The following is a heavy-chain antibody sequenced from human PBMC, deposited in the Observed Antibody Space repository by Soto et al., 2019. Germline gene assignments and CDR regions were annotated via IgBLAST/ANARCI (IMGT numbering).Heavy chain of an antibody. D-gene: IGHD2-2*01. CDR1: GFTFSSYA. Sequence: EVQLLESGGGLVQPGGSLRLSCAASGFTFSSYAMSWVRQAPGKGLEWVSGISGSGVSTFYADSVKGRFTISRDNSKDTLYLQVNSLRAEDTAVYYCAKGYCTSSTCSRGYFEFWGQGALVTVSS. CDR2: ISGSGVST. J-gene: IGHJ4*02. CDR3: AKGYCTSSTCSRGYFEF. V-gene: IGHV3-23*01.